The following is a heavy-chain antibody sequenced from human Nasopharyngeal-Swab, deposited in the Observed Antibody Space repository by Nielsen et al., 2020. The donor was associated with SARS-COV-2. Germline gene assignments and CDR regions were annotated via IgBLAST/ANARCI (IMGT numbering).Heavy chain of an antibody. CDR2: IYYSGST. Sequence: SETLSLTCTVSGGSISSSSYYWGWIRQPPGKGLEWIGSIYYSGSTYYNPSLKSRVTISVDTSKDQFSLKLSSVTAADTAVYYCAGHHSSSWANYYYYGMDVWGQGTTVTVSS. J-gene: IGHJ6*02. V-gene: IGHV4-39*01. CDR3: AGHHSSSWANYYYYGMDV. CDR1: GGSISSSSYY. D-gene: IGHD6-13*01.